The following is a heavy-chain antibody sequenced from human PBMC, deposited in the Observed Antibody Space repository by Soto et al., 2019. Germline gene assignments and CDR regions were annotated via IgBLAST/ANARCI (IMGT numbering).Heavy chain of an antibody. D-gene: IGHD2-2*01. CDR3: AKGQHCSSTSCYFYYYGMDV. CDR1: GFTFNTYA. CDR2: ISYDGSNK. V-gene: IGHV3-30*18. Sequence: QVQMVESGGGVVQPGRSLRLSCAASGFTFNTYAMHWVRQAPGKGLEWVAVISYDGSNKYYADSVKGRLTISRDNSKNTLYLQMNSLRAEDTAVYYCAKGQHCSSTSCYFYYYGMDVWGQGTTVVVSS. J-gene: IGHJ6*02.